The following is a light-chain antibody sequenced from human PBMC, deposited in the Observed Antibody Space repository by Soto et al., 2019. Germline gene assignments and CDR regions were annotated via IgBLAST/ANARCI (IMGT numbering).Light chain of an antibody. Sequence: QAVVTQPPSASGTPRQRVTISCSGSSSNIGRNYVYWYQQLPGMAPKLLIYRNNQRPSGVPDRFSGSKSGTSASLAISGLRSEDEADYYCAAWDDTLSALFGGGTQLTVL. J-gene: IGLJ7*01. CDR1: SSNIGRNY. V-gene: IGLV1-47*01. CDR2: RNN. CDR3: AAWDDTLSAL.